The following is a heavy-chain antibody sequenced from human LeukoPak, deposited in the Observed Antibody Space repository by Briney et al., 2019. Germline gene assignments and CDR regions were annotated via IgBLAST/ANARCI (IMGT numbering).Heavy chain of an antibody. V-gene: IGHV3-74*01. CDR2: IKSDGIST. J-gene: IGHJ4*02. D-gene: IGHD3-9*01. Sequence: GGSLRLSCVVSGFTFSSNWMHWVRQAPGKGLEWVSRIKSDGISTSYADSEKGRFTIFSDNAKNTLYLQMNSLRAEDTAVYFCARDFYWSIDSWGQGTQVTVSS. CDR1: GFTFSSNW. CDR3: ARDFYWSIDS.